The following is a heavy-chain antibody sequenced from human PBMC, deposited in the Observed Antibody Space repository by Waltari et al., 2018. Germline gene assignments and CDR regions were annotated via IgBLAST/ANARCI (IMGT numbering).Heavy chain of an antibody. CDR2: LSSDGTFK. V-gene: IGHV3-30-3*02. CDR1: GFTFSSYA. J-gene: IGHJ3*02. D-gene: IGHD5-12*01. Sequence: QVQLVESGGGVVQPGRSLRLSCAASGFTFSSYAVHWVGQAPGKGLEWVAVLSSDGTFKYHADSVKGRFTISRDNPKNTLYLQMNSLRTEDTAVYYCAKASRGSGYDWDAFDIWGLGTMVTVSS. CDR3: AKASRGSGYDWDAFDI.